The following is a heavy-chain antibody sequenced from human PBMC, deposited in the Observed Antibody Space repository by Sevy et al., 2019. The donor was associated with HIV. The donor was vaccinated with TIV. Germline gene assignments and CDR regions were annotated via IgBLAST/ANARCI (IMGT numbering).Heavy chain of an antibody. V-gene: IGHV4-59*08. J-gene: IGHJ4*02. Sequence: ETLSLTCTVSGGSITSLYWNWIRQPPGKGLEWIANIYYNGHINYNPSLKSRVTLSLDTSKNQFSLRLSSVTTADTAMYYCAGENAWGRGYSWGQGTLVTVSS. CDR1: GGSITSLY. CDR2: IYYNGHI. CDR3: AGENAWGRGYS. D-gene: IGHD1-26*01.